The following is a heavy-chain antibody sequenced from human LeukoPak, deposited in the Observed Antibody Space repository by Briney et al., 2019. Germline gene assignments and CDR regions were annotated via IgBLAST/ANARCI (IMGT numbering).Heavy chain of an antibody. CDR1: GGSISSRSYY. V-gene: IGHV4-39*01. D-gene: IGHD5-18*01. Sequence: KPSETLSLTCTASGGSISSRSYYWGWIRQPPGKGLEWIGSIYYSGTTYYKPSLKSRVTISVDTSKNQFSLRLRSVTAADTAVYYCASRGRMVTDIFDYWGQGTLVTVSS. CDR2: IYYSGTT. J-gene: IGHJ4*02. CDR3: ASRGRMVTDIFDY.